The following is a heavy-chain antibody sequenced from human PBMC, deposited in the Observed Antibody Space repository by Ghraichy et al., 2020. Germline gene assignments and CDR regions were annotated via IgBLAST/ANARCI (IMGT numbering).Heavy chain of an antibody. J-gene: IGHJ4*02. D-gene: IGHD6-19*01. Sequence: VKVSCKASGYTFTGYYMHWVRQAPGQGLEWMGWINPNSGGTNYAQKFQGRVTMTRDTSISTAYMELSRLRSDDTAVYYCARDRERSGWSWYDYWGQGTLVTVSS. CDR2: INPNSGGT. V-gene: IGHV1-2*02. CDR1: GYTFTGYY. CDR3: ARDRERSGWSWYDY.